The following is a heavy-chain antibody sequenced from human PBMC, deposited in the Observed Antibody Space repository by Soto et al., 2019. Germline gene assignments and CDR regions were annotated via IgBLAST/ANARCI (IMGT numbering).Heavy chain of an antibody. J-gene: IGHJ6*02. CDR3: ARVDCSSTSCYTPRYYYYYGMDV. D-gene: IGHD2-2*02. CDR1: GGTFSSYA. V-gene: IGHV1-69*13. CDR2: IIPIFGTA. Sequence: SVKVSCKASGGTFSSYAIRWVRQAPGQGLEWMGGIIPIFGTANYAQKFQGRVTITADESTSTAYMELSSLRSEDTAVYYCARVDCSSTSCYTPRYYYYYGMDVWGQGTTVTVSS.